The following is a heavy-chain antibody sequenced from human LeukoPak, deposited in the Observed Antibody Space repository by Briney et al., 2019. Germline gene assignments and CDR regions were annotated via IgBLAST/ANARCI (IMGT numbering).Heavy chain of an antibody. CDR2: ISYDGSNK. CDR1: GFTFSSYA. D-gene: IGHD6-13*01. J-gene: IGHJ4*02. CDR3: ARNGDAGGAGTYFDY. V-gene: IGHV3-30-3*01. Sequence: GGSLRLSCAASGFTFSSYAMHWVRQAPGKGLEWVAVISYDGSNKYYADSVKGRFTISRDNSKNTLYLQMNSLRAEDTAVYYCARNGDAGGAGTYFDYWGQGTLVTVSS.